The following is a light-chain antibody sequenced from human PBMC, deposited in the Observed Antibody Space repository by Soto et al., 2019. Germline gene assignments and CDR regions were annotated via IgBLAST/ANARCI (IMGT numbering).Light chain of an antibody. Sequence: AFQMTQSPSSLSASVGDRVTITCRASQDIRNDLGWYQQKPGKAPRLLIYAASILQSGVPSRFSGSGSGTDFTLTISSLQPEDFATYYCQKYKSAPYTFGPGTKVDIK. V-gene: IGKV1-6*01. CDR1: QDIRND. J-gene: IGKJ3*01. CDR3: QKYKSAPYT. CDR2: AAS.